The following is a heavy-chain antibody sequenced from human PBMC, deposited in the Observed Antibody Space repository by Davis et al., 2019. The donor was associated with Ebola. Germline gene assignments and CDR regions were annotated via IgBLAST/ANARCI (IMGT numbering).Heavy chain of an antibody. CDR3: AKATLKYSDISSSDY. Sequence: PGGSLRLSCGASGFTFDDYAMYWVRQRPGKGLEWVSGISWHSGIIGYADSVKGRFTISRDNAKKSLYMQMNSLRAEDTALYYCAKATLKYSDISSSDYWGQGTLVTVSS. J-gene: IGHJ4*02. CDR2: ISWHSGII. CDR1: GFTFDDYA. D-gene: IGHD3-22*01. V-gene: IGHV3-9*01.